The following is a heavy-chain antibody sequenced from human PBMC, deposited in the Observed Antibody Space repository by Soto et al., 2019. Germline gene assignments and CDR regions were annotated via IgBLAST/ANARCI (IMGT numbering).Heavy chain of an antibody. CDR3: AKVRYSSPMGYYYGMDV. CDR1: RVAFSKFI. D-gene: IGHD6-19*01. V-gene: IGHV1-69*01. J-gene: IGHJ6*02. CDR2: IIPIFGTA. Sequence: QAQLEQSGGEVKKPGSSVKVSCKASRVAFSKFIVTWVRQAPGLGLEWVGGIIPIFGTANYAQKFQGRDTITADASTSTSYMEVNNLRSEDTAVYYCAKVRYSSPMGYYYGMDVWGQGTTVTVSS.